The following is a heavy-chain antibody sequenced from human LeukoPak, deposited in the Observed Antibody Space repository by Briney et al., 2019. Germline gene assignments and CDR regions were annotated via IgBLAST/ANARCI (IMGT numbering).Heavy chain of an antibody. D-gene: IGHD3-16*01. J-gene: IGHJ4*02. Sequence: SETLSLTCTVSGDSLSSSYDWSWIRQSPGKGLEWIGYIYYSGSTNYNPSLKSRVTISVDTSKNQFSLKLSSVTAADTAVYYCARDPSYGMFDYWGQGTLVTVSS. CDR3: ARDPSYGMFDY. CDR2: IYYSGST. CDR1: GDSLSSSYD. V-gene: IGHV4-61*01.